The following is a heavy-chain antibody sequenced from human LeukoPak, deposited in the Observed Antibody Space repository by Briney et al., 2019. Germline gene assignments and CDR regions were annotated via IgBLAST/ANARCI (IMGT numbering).Heavy chain of an antibody. CDR1: GGSISSYY. Sequence: PSETLSLTCTVSGGSISSYYWSWIRQPPGKGLEWIGSIYYSGSTYYNPSLKSRVTISVDTSKNQFSLKLSSVTAADTAVYYCARYSATNYYDSSGNDDYWGQGTLVTVSS. CDR2: IYYSGST. V-gene: IGHV4-59*12. D-gene: IGHD3-22*01. CDR3: ARYSATNYYDSSGNDDY. J-gene: IGHJ4*02.